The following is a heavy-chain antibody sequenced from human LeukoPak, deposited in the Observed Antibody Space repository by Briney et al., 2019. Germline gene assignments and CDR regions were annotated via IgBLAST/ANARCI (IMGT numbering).Heavy chain of an antibody. CDR3: AKGYSSSWYHLYYYYYGMDV. D-gene: IGHD6-13*01. CDR1: GFTFDDYA. J-gene: IGHJ6*02. Sequence: GGSLRLSCAASGFTFDDYAMHWVRQAPGKGLGWVSLISGDGGSTYYADSVKGRFTISRDNSKNSLYLQMNSLRTEDTALYYCAKGYSSSWYHLYYYYYGMDVWGQGTTVAVSS. CDR2: ISGDGGST. V-gene: IGHV3-43*02.